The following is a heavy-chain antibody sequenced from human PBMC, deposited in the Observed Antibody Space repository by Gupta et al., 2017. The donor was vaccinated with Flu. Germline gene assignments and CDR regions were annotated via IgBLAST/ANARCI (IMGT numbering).Heavy chain of an antibody. CDR1: GDTFRKYA. D-gene: IGHD5/OR15-5a*01. V-gene: IGHV1-69*06. CDR2: IVPLFGTA. J-gene: IGHJ6*02. Sequence: QVQLVQSGAEVKKPGSSVRVSCKASGDTFRKYAIAWVRQAPGQGLEWMGDIVPLFGTAMYAQKFQGRVTITADKSTTTAYMNVSSLGSEDTAVYYCARWPVSPGPDYYIYGMDVWGQGTTVTVSS. CDR3: ARWPVSPGPDYYIYGMDV.